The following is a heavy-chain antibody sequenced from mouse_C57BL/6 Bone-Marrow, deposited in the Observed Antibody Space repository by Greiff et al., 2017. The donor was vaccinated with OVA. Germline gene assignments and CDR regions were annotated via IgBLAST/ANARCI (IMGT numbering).Heavy chain of an antibody. V-gene: IGHV1-69*01. D-gene: IGHD2-1*01. CDR2: IDPSDSYT. J-gene: IGHJ2*01. CDR1: GYTFTSYW. CDR3: ARNYSYFDY. Sequence: VQLQQPGAELVMPGASVKLSCKASGYTFTSYWMHWVKQRPGQGLEWIGEIDPSDSYTNYNQKFKGKSTLTVDKSSSTAYMQLSSLTSEDSAVYYCARNYSYFDYWGQGTTLTVSS.